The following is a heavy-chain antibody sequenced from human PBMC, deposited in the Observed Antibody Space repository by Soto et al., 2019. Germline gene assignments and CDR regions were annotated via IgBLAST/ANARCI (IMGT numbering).Heavy chain of an antibody. V-gene: IGHV3-23*01. Sequence: EVQLLESGGGSVQPGGSLRLSCAASGFTFSSYTMSWVRQAPGKGLEWVSGISATGGSTYYADSVKGRFTFSRDNSKNTLYLQMNSLRAEDTAVYYCAKGFIRDCGGDCTVDTWGQGTLVTVSS. CDR3: AKGFIRDCGGDCTVDT. D-gene: IGHD2-21*02. J-gene: IGHJ5*02. CDR1: GFTFSSYT. CDR2: ISATGGST.